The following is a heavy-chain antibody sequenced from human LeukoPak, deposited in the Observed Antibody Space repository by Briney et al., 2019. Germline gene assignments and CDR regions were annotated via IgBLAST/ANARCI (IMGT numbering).Heavy chain of an antibody. CDR1: GYTFTSYD. V-gene: IGHV1-69*13. J-gene: IGHJ3*02. CDR3: ARVKEDAFDI. Sequence: HWASVKVSCKASGYTFTSYDINWVRQAPGQGLEWMGGVIPIFGTANYAQKFQGRVTITADESTSTAYMELSSLRSEDTAVYYCARVKEDAFDIWGQGTMVTVSS. CDR2: VIPIFGTA.